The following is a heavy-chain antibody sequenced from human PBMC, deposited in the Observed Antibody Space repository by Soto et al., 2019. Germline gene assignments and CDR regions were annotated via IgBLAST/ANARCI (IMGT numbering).Heavy chain of an antibody. CDR1: GGTFSSYA. Sequence: QVQLVQSGAEVKKPWSSVKVSCKASGGTFSSYAISWVRQAPGQGLEWMGGIIPIFGTANYAQKFQGRVTITADESTSTAYMELSSLRSEDTAVYYCARGPASYDILTGYYHPWGLGYWGQGTLVTVSS. D-gene: IGHD3-9*01. CDR2: IIPIFGTA. V-gene: IGHV1-69*01. CDR3: ARGPASYDILTGYYHPWGLGY. J-gene: IGHJ4*02.